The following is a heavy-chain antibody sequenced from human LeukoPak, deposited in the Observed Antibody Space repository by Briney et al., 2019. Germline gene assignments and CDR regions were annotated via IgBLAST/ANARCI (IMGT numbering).Heavy chain of an antibody. J-gene: IGHJ4*02. CDR2: VNPNTGGT. D-gene: IGHD3-9*01. CDR1: GYTFSDYA. CDR3: ARSPDILTGENFDY. Sequence: ASVKVSCKASGYTFSDYAIHWVRQAPGQGLEWMGWVNPNTGGTRYAQKFQGRVTMTRDTSISTAYMQLNRLTSDDTAVYYCARSPDILTGENFDYWGQGTLVTVSS. V-gene: IGHV1-2*02.